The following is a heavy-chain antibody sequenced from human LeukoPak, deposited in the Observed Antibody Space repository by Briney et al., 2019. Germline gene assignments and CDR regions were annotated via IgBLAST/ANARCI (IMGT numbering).Heavy chain of an antibody. CDR1: GYTLTELS. V-gene: IGHV1-2*02. Sequence: ASVKVSCKVSGYTLTELSMHWVRQAPGQGLEWMGWINPNSGGTNYAQKFQGRVTITRDTSINTAYMDLSRLKSEDTAVYYCARVFNYDLSSAYYIGYWGQGSLVTVSS. J-gene: IGHJ4*02. CDR2: INPNSGGT. CDR3: ARVFNYDLSSAYYIGY. D-gene: IGHD3-3*01.